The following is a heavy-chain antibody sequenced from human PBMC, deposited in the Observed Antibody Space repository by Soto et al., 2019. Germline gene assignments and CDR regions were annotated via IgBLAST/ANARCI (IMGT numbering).Heavy chain of an antibody. CDR2: IIPIFGTA. J-gene: IGHJ6*02. D-gene: IGHD2-15*01. Sequence: QVQLVQSGAEVKKPGSSVKVSCKASGGTFSSYAISWVRQAPGQGLEWKGGIIPIFGTANYAQKFQGRVTITADESTSTAYMELSSLRSEDTAVYYCARGYCSGGSCYRYYYYYYGMDVWGQGTTVTVSS. CDR3: ARGYCSGGSCYRYYYYYYGMDV. V-gene: IGHV1-69*01. CDR1: GGTFSSYA.